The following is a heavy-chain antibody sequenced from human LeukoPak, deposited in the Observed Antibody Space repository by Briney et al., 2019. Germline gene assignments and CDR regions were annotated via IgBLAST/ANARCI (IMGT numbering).Heavy chain of an antibody. CDR2: ISGSGGST. D-gene: IGHD2-2*01. Sequence: PGGSLRLSCATSGFTYSSCVMAWVRQAPGKGLEWVSSISGSGGSTYYADSVKGRFTISRDNSMNTLYLQMNSLTAEDTAVYYCAKRHCSSTHRYAFDYWGQGTLVTVSS. J-gene: IGHJ4*02. CDR3: AKRHCSSTHRYAFDY. V-gene: IGHV3-23*01. CDR1: GFTYSSCV.